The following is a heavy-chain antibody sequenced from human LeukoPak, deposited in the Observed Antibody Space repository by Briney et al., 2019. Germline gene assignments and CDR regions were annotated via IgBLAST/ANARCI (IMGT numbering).Heavy chain of an antibody. D-gene: IGHD1-26*01. CDR1: GFSFSSYW. J-gene: IGHJ4*02. Sequence: PGGSLRLSCAASGFSFSSYWMSWVRQAPGKGLEWVANIKQDGSEKYYVDSVKGRFTISRDNAKNSLYLLMNSLRAEDTAMYYCVRGGRSRGDYWGQGTLVTVSS. CDR3: VRGGRSRGDY. V-gene: IGHV3-7*01. CDR2: IKQDGSEK.